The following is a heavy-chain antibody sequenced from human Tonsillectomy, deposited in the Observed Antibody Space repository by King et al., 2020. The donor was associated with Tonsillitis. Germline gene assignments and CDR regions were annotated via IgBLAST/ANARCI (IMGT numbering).Heavy chain of an antibody. V-gene: IGHV1-2*02. CDR1: GYTFTGYY. CDR3: ARDPPVLRFLEWLEAYYFDS. D-gene: IGHD3-3*01. CDR2: INPNSGGT. Sequence: QLVQSGAEVKKPGASVKVSCKASGYTFTGYYMHWVRQAPGQGLEWMGWINPNSGGTNYAQKFQGRVTMTRDTSISTAYMELSRLRSDDTAVYYCARDPPVLRFLEWLEAYYFDSWGQGTLVTVSS. J-gene: IGHJ4*02.